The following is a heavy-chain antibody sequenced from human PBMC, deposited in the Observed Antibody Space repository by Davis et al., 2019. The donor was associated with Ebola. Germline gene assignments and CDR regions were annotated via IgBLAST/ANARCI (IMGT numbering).Heavy chain of an antibody. Sequence: MPSETLSLTCTVSGGSISSGGYYWSWIRQHPGKGLEWIGEINHSGSTNYNPSLKSRVTISVDTSKNQFSLKLSSVTAADTAVYYCAREGYGSGGDYWGQGTLVTVSS. J-gene: IGHJ4*02. D-gene: IGHD3-10*01. V-gene: IGHV4-31*03. CDR3: AREGYGSGGDY. CDR2: INHSGST. CDR1: GGSISSGGYY.